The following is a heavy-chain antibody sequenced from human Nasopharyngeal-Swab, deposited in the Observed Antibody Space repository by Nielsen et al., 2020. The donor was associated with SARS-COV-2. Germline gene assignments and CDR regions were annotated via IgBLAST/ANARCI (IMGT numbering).Heavy chain of an antibody. CDR1: DFTFSHYW. J-gene: IGHJ1*01. D-gene: IGHD6-13*01. CDR3: ARESSAADY. CDR2: INHDGSQK. Sequence: GGSLRLSCGASDFTFSHYWMSWVRQAPGKGLEWVANINHDGSQKYYVDSVKGRFTTSRDNSKNSIYLQMDRLRVEDTAVYYCARESSAADYWGQGTLVTVSS. V-gene: IGHV3-7*01.